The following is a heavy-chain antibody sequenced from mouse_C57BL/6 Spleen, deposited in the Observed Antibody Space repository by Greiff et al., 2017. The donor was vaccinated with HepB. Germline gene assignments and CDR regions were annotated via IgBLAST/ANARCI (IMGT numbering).Heavy chain of an antibody. CDR2: INPSTGGT. CDR1: GYSFTGYY. CDR3: ARSRPGGFDY. Sequence: VQLQHSGPELVKPGASVKISCKASGYSFTGYYMNWVKQSPEKSLEWIGEINPSTGGTTYNQKFKAKATLTVDKSSSTAYMQLKSLTSEDSAVYYCARSRPGGFDYWGQGTTLTVSS. J-gene: IGHJ2*01. V-gene: IGHV1-42*01.